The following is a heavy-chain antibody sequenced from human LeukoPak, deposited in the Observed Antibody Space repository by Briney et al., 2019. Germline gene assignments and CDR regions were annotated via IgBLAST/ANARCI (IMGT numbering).Heavy chain of an antibody. V-gene: IGHV3-9*03. CDR2: ISWNSGSI. D-gene: IGHD6-13*01. Sequence: GGSLRLSCAASGFTFDDYAMHWVRQAPGKGLEWVSGISWNSGSIGYADSVKGRFTISRDNAKNSLYLQMNSLRAEDMALYYCAKDIAAGGAAAGTTFDYWGQGTLVTVSS. J-gene: IGHJ4*02. CDR1: GFTFDDYA. CDR3: AKDIAAGGAAAGTTFDY.